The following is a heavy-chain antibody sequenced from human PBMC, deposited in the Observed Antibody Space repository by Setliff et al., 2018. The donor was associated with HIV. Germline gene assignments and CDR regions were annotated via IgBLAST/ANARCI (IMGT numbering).Heavy chain of an antibody. CDR3: ATDCAVVGGTGSLDS. J-gene: IGHJ4*02. D-gene: IGHD1-26*01. CDR1: GFTVSSSY. V-gene: IGHV3-11*01. CDR2: ISSSGSII. Sequence: GGSLRLSCAASGFTVSSSYMTWVRQAPGKGLGWVSHISSSGSIIYYADSVKGRFTISRDNAKNSLHLQMNSLRVEDTAVYYCATDCAVVGGTGSLDSWGQGTLVTVPQ.